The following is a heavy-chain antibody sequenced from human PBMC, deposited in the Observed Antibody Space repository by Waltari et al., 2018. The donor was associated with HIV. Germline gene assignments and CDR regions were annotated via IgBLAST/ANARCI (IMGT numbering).Heavy chain of an antibody. V-gene: IGHV3-15*01. J-gene: IGHJ4*02. CDR1: GFTFSNAW. Sequence: EVQLVESGGGLVKPGGSLRLSCAASGFTFSNAWMSWVRQAPGKGMEGGCRIKSKTDGCTTDYAAPVKGRFTISSDDSKNTLYLQMNSLKTEDTAVYYCTTDRLRWPLGYWGQGTLVTVSS. D-gene: IGHD4-17*01. CDR3: TTDRLRWPLGY. CDR2: IKSKTDGCTT.